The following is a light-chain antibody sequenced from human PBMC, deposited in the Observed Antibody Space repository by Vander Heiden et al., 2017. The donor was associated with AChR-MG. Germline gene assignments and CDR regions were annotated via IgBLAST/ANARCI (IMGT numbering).Light chain of an antibody. J-gene: IGKJ2*01. CDR3: QQRSGWPFT. Sequence: EIVLTQSPATLALSPGERGTLPCRVSQSVSSCLGWYQQKPGQAPRILIYDTSNSATSVPARFSGSRSETDFTLTISSLEPEDFGVYYCQQRSGWPFTFGQGTKLEIK. CDR2: DTS. CDR1: QSVSSC. V-gene: IGKV3-11*01.